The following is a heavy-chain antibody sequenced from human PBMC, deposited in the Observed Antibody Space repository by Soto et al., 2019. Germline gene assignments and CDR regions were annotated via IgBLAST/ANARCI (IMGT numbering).Heavy chain of an antibody. D-gene: IGHD2-15*01. V-gene: IGHV3-30*18. J-gene: IGHJ4*02. CDR2: ISYDGSNK. Sequence: QVQLVESGGGVVQPGRSLRLSCAASGFTCSSYGMHWVRQAPGKGLEWVAVISYDGSNKYYADSVKGRFTISRDNSKNTLYLQMNSLRAEDTAVYYCAKDQGCSGGSCYPWYFDYWGQGTLVTVSS. CDR3: AKDQGCSGGSCYPWYFDY. CDR1: GFTCSSYG.